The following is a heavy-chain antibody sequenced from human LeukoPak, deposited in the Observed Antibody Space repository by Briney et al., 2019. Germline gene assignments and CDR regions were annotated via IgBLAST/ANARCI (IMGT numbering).Heavy chain of an antibody. CDR1: GFTFSSYG. CDR3: AKRGMATMIYYFDY. V-gene: IGHV3-30*02. D-gene: IGHD5-24*01. J-gene: IGHJ4*02. Sequence: GGALRLSCAASGFTFSSYGMRWVRQAPGKGREWVAFIRYDGSNKYYADSVKGRFTISRDNSKNTLYLQMNILRAEDTAVYYCAKRGMATMIYYFDYWGQGTLVTVSS. CDR2: IRYDGSNK.